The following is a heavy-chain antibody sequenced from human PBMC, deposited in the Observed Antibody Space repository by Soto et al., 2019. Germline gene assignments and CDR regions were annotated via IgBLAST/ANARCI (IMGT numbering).Heavy chain of an antibody. V-gene: IGHV2-5*02. CDR2: VYWDGDE. J-gene: IGHJ5*02. CDR3: AHRGGCSAASCFSNYFDA. Sequence: QITLKESGPALVRPTQALTLTCTFSGFSLTTSGVGVAWIRQPPGKALECLALVYWDGDERFNPSLRNRLTLTKDTSNSRVVLTMTNMDPVDTGTYYCAHRGGCSAASCFSNYFDAWGQGALVTVSS. CDR1: GFSLTTSGVG. D-gene: IGHD2-15*01.